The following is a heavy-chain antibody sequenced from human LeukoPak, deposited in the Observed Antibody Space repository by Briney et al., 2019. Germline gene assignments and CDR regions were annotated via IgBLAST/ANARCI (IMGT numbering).Heavy chain of an antibody. CDR1: GFTFSSSA. Sequence: GGSLRLSCAASGFTFSSSAMSWVRQAPGKGLEWVSAISNNGGYTYYADSVQGRFTISRDNSKSTLCLQMNSLRAEDTAVYYCAKNFQWLVRARIDYWGQGTLVTVSS. CDR2: ISNNGGYT. D-gene: IGHD6-19*01. J-gene: IGHJ4*02. V-gene: IGHV3-23*01. CDR3: AKNFQWLVRARIDY.